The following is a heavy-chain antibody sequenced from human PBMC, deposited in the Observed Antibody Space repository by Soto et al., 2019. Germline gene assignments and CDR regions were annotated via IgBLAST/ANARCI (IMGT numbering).Heavy chain of an antibody. D-gene: IGHD3-10*01. Sequence: PGGSLRLSCAASGFTFSSYAMHWVRQAPGKGLEWVAVISYDGSNKYYADSVKGRFTISRDNSKNTLYLQMNSLRAEDTAVYYCARDMNYYGSGSYYNHYGMDVWGQGTTVTVSS. CDR2: ISYDGSNK. CDR3: ARDMNYYGSGSYYNHYGMDV. CDR1: GFTFSSYA. V-gene: IGHV3-30-3*01. J-gene: IGHJ6*02.